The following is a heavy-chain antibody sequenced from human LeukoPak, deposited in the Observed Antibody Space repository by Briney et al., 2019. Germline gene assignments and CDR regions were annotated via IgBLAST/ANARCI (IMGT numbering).Heavy chain of an antibody. V-gene: IGHV4-61*02. D-gene: IGHD3-22*01. Sequence: SETLSLTCTVSGGSISSGDYYWSWVRQPAGEGLEWIGRFYTSGSTNYNPSLKSRVTISVDTSKNQFSLKLSSVTAADTAVYYCASSPTYYYDSSGYYSKYYFDYWGQGTLVTVSS. J-gene: IGHJ4*02. CDR1: GGSISSGDYY. CDR3: ASSPTYYYDSSGYYSKYYFDY. CDR2: FYTSGST.